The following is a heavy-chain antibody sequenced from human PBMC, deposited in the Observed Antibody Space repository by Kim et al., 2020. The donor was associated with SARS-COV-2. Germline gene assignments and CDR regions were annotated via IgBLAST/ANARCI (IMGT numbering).Heavy chain of an antibody. CDR1: GFTPGFTFSSYW. D-gene: IGHD3-16*01. V-gene: IGHV3-7*01. J-gene: IGHJ4*02. Sequence: GGSLRLSCAASGFTPGFTFSSYWMSWVRQAPGSGLEWVANIKEDGSEKNYVDSVKGRFTVSRDNTKNSLYLEMNSLTAEDTAMYYCARDGLGFDYWGQGT. CDR2: IKEDGSEK. CDR3: ARDGLGFDY.